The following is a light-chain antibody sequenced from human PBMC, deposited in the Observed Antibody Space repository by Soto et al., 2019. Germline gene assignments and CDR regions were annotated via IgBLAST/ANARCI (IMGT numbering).Light chain of an antibody. Sequence: EVVLTQSPGTLSLSPGERATLSCRASQSVSSNYLAWYQQKPGQAPRLVIYGASNRATGIPDRFSGSRSGTDFTRTISRLEPEDFAVYYCQQYGISPWTFGQGTNVEIK. CDR3: QQYGISPWT. V-gene: IGKV3-20*01. CDR1: QSVSSNY. J-gene: IGKJ1*01. CDR2: GAS.